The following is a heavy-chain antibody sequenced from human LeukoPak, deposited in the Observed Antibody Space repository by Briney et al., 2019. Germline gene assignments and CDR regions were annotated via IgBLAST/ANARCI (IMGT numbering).Heavy chain of an antibody. CDR2: IYSGGST. CDR1: EFSVGSNY. Sequence: PGGSLRLSCAASEFSVGSNYMTWVRQAPGKGLEWVSLIYSGGSTYYADSVKGRFTISRDNSKNTLYLQMNSLRAEDTAVYYCARDPQYYDILTGYYSANAFDIWGQGTMVTVSS. V-gene: IGHV3-66*01. CDR3: ARDPQYYDILTGYYSANAFDI. D-gene: IGHD3-9*01. J-gene: IGHJ3*02.